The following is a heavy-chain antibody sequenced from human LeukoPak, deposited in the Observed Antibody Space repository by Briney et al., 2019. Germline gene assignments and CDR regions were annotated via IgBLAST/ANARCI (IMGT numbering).Heavy chain of an antibody. CDR1: GGSFSGYY. V-gene: IGHV4-34*09. CDR3: AREGYSSSPPIDY. J-gene: IGHJ4*02. D-gene: IGHD6-13*01. Sequence: PSETLSLTCAVYGGSFSGYYWSWIRQPPGKGLEWIGEINHSGSTNYNPSLKSRVTISVDTSKNQFSLKLSSVTAADTAVYYCAREGYSSSPPIDYWGQGTLVTVSS. CDR2: INHSGST.